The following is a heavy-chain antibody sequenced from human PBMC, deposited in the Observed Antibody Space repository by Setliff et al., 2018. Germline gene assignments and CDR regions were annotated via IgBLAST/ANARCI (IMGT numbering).Heavy chain of an antibody. Sequence: ASVKVSCKASGYTFTSYDINWVRQATGQGLEWMGWINPNSGGTNYAQKFQGWVTMTRDTSISTAYMELSRLRSDDTAVYYCAAIGLDTALITGVLFDFWGQGTLVTVSS. CDR2: INPNSGGT. J-gene: IGHJ4*02. CDR3: AAIGLDTALITGVLFDF. CDR1: GYTFTSYD. V-gene: IGHV1-2*04. D-gene: IGHD5-18*01.